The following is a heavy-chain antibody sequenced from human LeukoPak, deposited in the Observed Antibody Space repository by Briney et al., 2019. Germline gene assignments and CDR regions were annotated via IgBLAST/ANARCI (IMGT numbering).Heavy chain of an antibody. Sequence: GGSLRLSCAASGFTFSSYGMHWVRQAPGKGLEWVAFIRYDGSNKYYADSVKGRFTISRDNSKNTLYLQMNSLRAEDTAVYYCAKGAILWYLYFDYWGQGTLVTVSS. CDR3: AKGAILWYLYFDY. D-gene: IGHD2-21*01. CDR2: IRYDGSNK. V-gene: IGHV3-30*02. CDR1: GFTFSSYG. J-gene: IGHJ4*02.